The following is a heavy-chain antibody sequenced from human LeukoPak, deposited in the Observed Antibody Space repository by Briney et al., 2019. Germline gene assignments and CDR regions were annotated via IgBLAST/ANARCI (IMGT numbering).Heavy chain of an antibody. CDR1: GFTFSSYA. J-gene: IGHJ4*02. Sequence: PRRSLRLSCAASGFTFSSYAMHWVRQAPGKGLEWVAVISYDGSNKYYADSVKGRFTISRDNSKNTLYLQMNSLRAEDTAVYYCARDRDVHFDYWGQGTLVTVSS. D-gene: IGHD5-24*01. CDR3: ARDRDVHFDY. CDR2: ISYDGSNK. V-gene: IGHV3-30-3*01.